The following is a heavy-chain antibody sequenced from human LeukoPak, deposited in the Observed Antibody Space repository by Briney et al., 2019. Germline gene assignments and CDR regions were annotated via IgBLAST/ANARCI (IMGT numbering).Heavy chain of an antibody. J-gene: IGHJ4*02. CDR3: ARGLGIFGVVYFDY. Sequence: KPSETLSLTCAVYGGSFSADYWSWIRQPPGKGLEWIGEINHSGSTNYNPSLKSRVTISVDTSKSQFSLKLFSVTAADTAVYYCARGLGIFGVVYFDYWGQGTLVTVSS. V-gene: IGHV4-34*01. CDR1: GGSFSADY. CDR2: INHSGST. D-gene: IGHD3-3*01.